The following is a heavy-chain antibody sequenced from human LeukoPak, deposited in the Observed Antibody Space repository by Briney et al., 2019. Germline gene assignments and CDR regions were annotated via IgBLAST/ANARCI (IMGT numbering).Heavy chain of an antibody. Sequence: GASVKVSCKASGYTFTSYGIIWVRQAPGQGREWMGWISAYNGNTNYAQKLQGRVTMTTDTSTSTAYMELRSLRSDDTAVYYCARDLLSWGIAVAGTDYWGQGTLVTVSS. CDR1: GYTFTSYG. J-gene: IGHJ4*02. V-gene: IGHV1-18*01. CDR2: ISAYNGNT. D-gene: IGHD6-19*01. CDR3: ARDLLSWGIAVAGTDY.